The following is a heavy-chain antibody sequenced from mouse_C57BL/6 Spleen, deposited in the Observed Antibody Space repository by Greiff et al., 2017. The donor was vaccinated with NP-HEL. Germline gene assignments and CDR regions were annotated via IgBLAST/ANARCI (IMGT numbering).Heavy chain of an antibody. CDR2: IWGDGST. Sequence: VQLQQSGPGLVAPSQCLSITCTVSGFSLNSYGVSWVRQPPGKGLEWLGVIWGDGSTNYHSALISRLSISNDNSKSQVILKLNSLQTDDTATYYCSKGSNLYYYAMDYWGQGTSVTVSS. D-gene: IGHD1-1*01. V-gene: IGHV2-3*01. CDR1: GFSLNSYG. J-gene: IGHJ4*01. CDR3: SKGSNLYYYAMDY.